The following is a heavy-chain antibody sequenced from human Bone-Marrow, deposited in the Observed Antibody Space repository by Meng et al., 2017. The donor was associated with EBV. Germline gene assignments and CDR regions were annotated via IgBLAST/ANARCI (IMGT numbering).Heavy chain of an antibody. D-gene: IGHD3-16*01. CDR2: TYYRSKSYN. J-gene: IGHJ4*02. Sequence: QRQKTVPRLRTASQTRSVTCAISGDSISSNNAAWNWIRQSPSRGLEWLGRTYYRSKSYNDYAVSVKSRITVNLDTSKNQLSLHLNSVTPEDTAVYYCAYFGDLPPLWWGQGTLVTVSS. CDR3: AYFGDLPPLW. V-gene: IGHV6-1*01. CDR1: GDSISSNNAA.